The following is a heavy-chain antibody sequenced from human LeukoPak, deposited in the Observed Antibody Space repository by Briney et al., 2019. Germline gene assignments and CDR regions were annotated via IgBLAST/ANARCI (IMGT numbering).Heavy chain of an antibody. CDR3: AKSSSSWLTFFDY. V-gene: IGHV3-23*01. Sequence: GSLRLSCAASGFTFSSYAMSWVRQAPGKGLEWVSAISGSGGSTCYADSVKGRFTISRDNSKNTLYLQMNSLRAEDTAVYYCAKSSSSWLTFFDYWGQGTLVTVSS. J-gene: IGHJ4*02. CDR2: ISGSGGST. CDR1: GFTFSSYA. D-gene: IGHD6-13*01.